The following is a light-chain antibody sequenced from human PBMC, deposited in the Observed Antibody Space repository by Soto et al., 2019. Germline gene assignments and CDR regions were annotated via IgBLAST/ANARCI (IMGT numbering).Light chain of an antibody. CDR3: QQYNSYSPT. CDR2: DAS. CDR1: QSISSW. Sequence: DIQMTQSPSTLSASVGDRVTITCRASQSISSWLAWYQQKPGKAPKLLIYDASSLESGVPSRFSGSGSGTEFTVTISSLQPDGFATYYCQQYNSYSPTFXQGTKVDIK. V-gene: IGKV1-5*01. J-gene: IGKJ1*01.